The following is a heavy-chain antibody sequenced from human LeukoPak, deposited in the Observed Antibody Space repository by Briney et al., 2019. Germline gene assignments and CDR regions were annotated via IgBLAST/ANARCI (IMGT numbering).Heavy chain of an antibody. CDR1: GGSIDSGDYY. CDR3: ARHTIQRSLGGVPDWFDP. CDR2: IHYSGNT. V-gene: IGHV4-39*07. J-gene: IGHJ5*02. D-gene: IGHD3-3*01. Sequence: SETLSLTCTVSGGSIDSGDYYWGWVRQPPGKGLECIASIHYSGNTYYDPSLKSRVTLSVDASKNQFSLTLSSVTAADTAIYHCARHTIQRSLGGVPDWFDPWGQGTLVTVSS.